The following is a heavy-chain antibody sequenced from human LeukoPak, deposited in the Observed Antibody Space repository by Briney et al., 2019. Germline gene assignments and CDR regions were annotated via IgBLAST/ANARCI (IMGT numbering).Heavy chain of an antibody. Sequence: PGGSLRLSCAASGFTFSSYWMHWVRQAPGKGPVWVSRIDSDGSSISYADFVKGRFTISRDNAKNTLYLQMNSLRAEDTAVYYCARGAYYFDYWGQGILVTVSS. V-gene: IGHV3-74*01. CDR1: GFTFSSYW. CDR2: IDSDGSSI. CDR3: ARGAYYFDY. J-gene: IGHJ4*02.